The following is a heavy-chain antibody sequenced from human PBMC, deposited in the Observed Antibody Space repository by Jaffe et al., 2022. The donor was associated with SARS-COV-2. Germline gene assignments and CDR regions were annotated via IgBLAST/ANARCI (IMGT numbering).Heavy chain of an antibody. CDR1: GFTFSDYY. CDR3: TRGGRRSLTSFDY. V-gene: IGHV3-11*01. CDR2: ISSSGSSI. J-gene: IGHJ4*02. D-gene: IGHD1-1*01. Sequence: QVQLVESGGDLVKPGGSLRLSCAASGFTFSDYYISWIRQAPGKGLEWVSYISSSGSSIYYADSVKGRFTISRDNAKNSVHLQVNSLRVEDTAVYYCTRGGRRSLTSFDYWGQGALVTVSS.